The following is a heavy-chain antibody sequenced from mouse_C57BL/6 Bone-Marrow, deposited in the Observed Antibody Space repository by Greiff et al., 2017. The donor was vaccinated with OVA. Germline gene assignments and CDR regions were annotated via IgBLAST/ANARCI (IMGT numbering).Heavy chain of an antibody. D-gene: IGHD1-1*01. J-gene: IGHJ1*03. Sequence: VQLQQSGPELVKPGASVKISCKASGYTFTDYYINWVKQRPGQGLEWIGWIFPGGGSTYSNEQFKGKATLTVDKSSSTAYMLLSSLTSEDAAVYFCARREGYYGSSYWYFDVWGTGTTVTVSS. V-gene: IGHV1-75*01. CDR2: IFPGGGST. CDR3: ARREGYYGSSYWYFDV. CDR1: GYTFTDYY.